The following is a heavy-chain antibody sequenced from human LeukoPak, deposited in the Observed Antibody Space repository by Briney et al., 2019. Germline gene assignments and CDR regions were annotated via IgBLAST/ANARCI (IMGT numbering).Heavy chain of an antibody. CDR1: GFTFSTYT. J-gene: IGHJ4*02. D-gene: IGHD3-10*01. CDR3: AKDFGRNLGGPGY. Sequence: GGSLRLSCAASGFTFSTYTMAWVRQAPGGGLEWVSGISGDGYSTYYADSVKGRFTISRDNSKSTLYLQMNSLRAEDTAVYYCAKDFGRNLGGPGYWGRGTRVTVSS. V-gene: IGHV3-23*01. CDR2: ISGDGYST.